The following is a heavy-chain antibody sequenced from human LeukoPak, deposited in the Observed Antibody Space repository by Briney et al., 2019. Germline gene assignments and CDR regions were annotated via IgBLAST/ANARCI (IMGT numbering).Heavy chain of an antibody. J-gene: IGHJ4*02. Sequence: PGGSLRLSCAASGFSVSNNYMNWVRQAPGKGLEWVSYISSSSTIYYADSVKGRFTISRDNAKNSLYLQMNSLRDEDTAVYYCARDLRYGSGSPYYFDYWGQGTLVTVSS. CDR3: ARDLRYGSGSPYYFDY. CDR1: GFSVSNNY. CDR2: ISSSSTI. V-gene: IGHV3-69-1*01. D-gene: IGHD3-10*01.